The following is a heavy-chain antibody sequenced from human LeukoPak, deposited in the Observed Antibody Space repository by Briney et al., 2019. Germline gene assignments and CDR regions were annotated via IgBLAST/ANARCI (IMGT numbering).Heavy chain of an antibody. Sequence: GGSLRLSCAASGFTFSSYGMHWVRQAPGKGLEWVAVIWYGGSNKYYADSVKGRFTISRDNSKNTLYLQMNSLRAEDTTVYYCAKGRYSSSWYYFDYWGQGTLVTVSS. CDR1: GFTFSSYG. CDR3: AKGRYSSSWYYFDY. CDR2: IWYGGSNK. V-gene: IGHV3-30*02. J-gene: IGHJ4*02. D-gene: IGHD6-13*01.